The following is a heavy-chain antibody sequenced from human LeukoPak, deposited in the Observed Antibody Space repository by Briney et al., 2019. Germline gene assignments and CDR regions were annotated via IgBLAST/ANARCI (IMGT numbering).Heavy chain of an antibody. CDR3: ARPLYGGKKRGVAFDI. Sequence: GESLKISCKGSGYSFTSYWIGWVRQVPGKGLEWMGIIYPGDSDTRYSPSFQGQVTISADKSITTAYLQWSSLKASDTAMYYCARPLYGGKKRGVAFDIWGQGTMVTVSS. V-gene: IGHV5-51*01. D-gene: IGHD4-23*01. CDR1: GYSFTSYW. CDR2: IYPGDSDT. J-gene: IGHJ3*02.